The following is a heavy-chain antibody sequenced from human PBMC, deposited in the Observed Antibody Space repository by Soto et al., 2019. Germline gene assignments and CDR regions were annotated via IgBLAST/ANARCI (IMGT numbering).Heavy chain of an antibody. J-gene: IGHJ6*02. V-gene: IGHV3-53*01. D-gene: IGHD3-3*01. CDR1: GFTVSSNY. CDR2: IYSGGST. Sequence: PGGSLKLSCGASGFTVSSNYLSWVRQAPGKGLEWVSVIYSGGSTYYADSVKGRFTISRDNSKNTLYLQMNSLRAEDTAVYYCARYEGYYYGMDVWGQGTTVTVSS. CDR3: ARYEGYYYGMDV.